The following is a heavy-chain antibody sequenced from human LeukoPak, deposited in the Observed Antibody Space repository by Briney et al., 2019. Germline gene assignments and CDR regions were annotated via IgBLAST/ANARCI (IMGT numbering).Heavy chain of an antibody. J-gene: IGHJ4*02. Sequence: PGGSLRLSCAASGFTFSDYYMSWIRQAPGKGLEWVSGISWNSGSIGYADSVKGRFTISRDNAKNSLYLQMNSLRAEDTALYYCAKDANSDYYGSGSYQAYWGQGTLVTVSS. CDR3: AKDANSDYYGSGSYQAY. D-gene: IGHD3-10*01. CDR2: ISWNSGSI. V-gene: IGHV3-9*01. CDR1: GFTFSDYY.